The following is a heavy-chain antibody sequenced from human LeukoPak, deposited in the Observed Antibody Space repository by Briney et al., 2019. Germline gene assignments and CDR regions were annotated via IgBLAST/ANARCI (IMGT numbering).Heavy chain of an antibody. V-gene: IGHV1-18*01. CDR1: GYTFTSYG. J-gene: IGHJ5*02. CDR3: ARDVYGSFDP. Sequence: ASVKVSCKTSGYTFTSYGISWVRQAPGQGLEWMGWISAYNGNTNYAQKLQGRVTLTTDTSTSTAYMGLRSLRSDDTALYYCARDVYGSFDPWGQGTLVTVSS. D-gene: IGHD4-17*01. CDR2: ISAYNGNT.